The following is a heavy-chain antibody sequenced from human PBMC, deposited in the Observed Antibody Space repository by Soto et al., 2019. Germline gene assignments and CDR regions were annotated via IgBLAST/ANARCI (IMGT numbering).Heavy chain of an antibody. Sequence: SETLSLTCTVSGGSISSYYWSWIRQPPGKGLKWIGYIYYSGSTNYNPSLKSQVTISVDTSNNQFSLKLSSVSAADTAVYYCARGTSSSGWYGENWLEPWGQGPLVT. CDR3: ARGTSSSGWYGENWLEP. CDR1: GGSISSYY. D-gene: IGHD6-19*01. V-gene: IGHV4-59*01. J-gene: IGHJ5*02. CDR2: IYYSGST.